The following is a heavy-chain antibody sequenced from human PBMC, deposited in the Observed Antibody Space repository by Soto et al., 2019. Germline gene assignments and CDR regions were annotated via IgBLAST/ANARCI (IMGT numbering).Heavy chain of an antibody. CDR1: GDSNSSTY. D-gene: IGHD3-22*01. CDR3: ARGYESGYTFGHDL. J-gene: IGHJ5*02. CDR2: IYSSGSN. V-gene: IGHV4-4*07. Sequence: QVQLHESGPGLVKPSATLSLTCTVSGDSNSSTYWSWIRQPAGRGLEWIGRIYSSGSNNYNPSLESRVTMSVDTSKNQFSLTLRSVTAADTAVYFCARGYESGYTFGHDLWGQGTLVTVSS.